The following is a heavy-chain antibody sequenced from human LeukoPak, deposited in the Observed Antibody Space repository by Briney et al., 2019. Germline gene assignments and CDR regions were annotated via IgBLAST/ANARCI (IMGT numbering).Heavy chain of an antibody. CDR1: GGSISNYH. J-gene: IGHJ4*02. Sequence: PSETLSLTCTVSGGSISNYHWSWIRQPAGKELEWISQIHTSGSTNYNPPLKSRVTMSIDTPENQLSLTIRSVTAADTAVYYCARRDISSGWSFDYWGQGILVTVSS. CDR2: IHTSGST. V-gene: IGHV4-4*07. CDR3: ARRDISSGWSFDY. D-gene: IGHD6-19*01.